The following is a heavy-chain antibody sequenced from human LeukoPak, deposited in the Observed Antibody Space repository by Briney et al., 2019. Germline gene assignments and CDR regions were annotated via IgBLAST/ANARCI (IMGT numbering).Heavy chain of an antibody. CDR2: INHGGST. CDR3: ARIQGRLVVPAAKRRKDYYYGMDV. D-gene: IGHD2-2*01. V-gene: IGHV4-34*01. J-gene: IGHJ6*02. Sequence: SETLSLTCAVYGGSFSGYYWSWIRQPPGKGLEWIGEINHGGSTNYNPSLKSRVTISVDTSKNQFSLKLSSVTAADTAVYYCARIQGRLVVPAAKRRKDYYYGMDVWGQGTTVTVSS. CDR1: GGSFSGYY.